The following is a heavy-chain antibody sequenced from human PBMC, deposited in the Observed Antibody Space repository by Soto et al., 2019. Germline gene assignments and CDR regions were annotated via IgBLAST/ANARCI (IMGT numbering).Heavy chain of an antibody. CDR1: GGSISSSSYY. D-gene: IGHD3-22*01. V-gene: IGHV4-39*02. J-gene: IGHJ4*02. CDR3: VRERYYFDISGYGYFDY. Sequence: AETLSLTCTVSGGSISSSSYYWGWIRQPPGKGLEWIGSIYYSGSTYYNPSLKSRVTISVDTSKNQFSLRLSSVTAADTAVYYCVRERYYFDISGYGYFDYWGQGALVTVSS. CDR2: IYYSGST.